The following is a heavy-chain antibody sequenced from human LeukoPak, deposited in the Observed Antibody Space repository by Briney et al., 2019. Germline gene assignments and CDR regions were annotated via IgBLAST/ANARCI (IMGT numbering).Heavy chain of an antibody. CDR1: GGSFNDYS. D-gene: IGHD6-13*01. CDR3: ARGLTAAGTGIDY. V-gene: IGHV4-34*01. J-gene: IGHJ4*02. Sequence: SETLSLTCAVYGGSFNDYSWSWIRQPPGKGLEWIGEINQSGSTNYNPSLKSRVTMSVDTSKNQFSLKLISVTAADTAVYYCARGLTAAGTGIDYWGQGTLVTVSS. CDR2: INQSGST.